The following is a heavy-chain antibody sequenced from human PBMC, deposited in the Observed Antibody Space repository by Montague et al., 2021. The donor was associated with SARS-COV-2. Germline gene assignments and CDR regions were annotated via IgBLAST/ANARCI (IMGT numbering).Heavy chain of an antibody. Sequence: TLSLTCTVSGGSVSSRSYYWGWIRQPAGKGLEWIGRIYTSGSTNYNPSLKSRVTISVDTSKNQFSLKLSSVTAADTAVYYCARDLAPYYGSGSYYNPIDAFDIWGQGTMVTVSS. D-gene: IGHD3-10*01. CDR1: GGSVSSRSYY. V-gene: IGHV4-61*02. CDR2: IYTSGST. CDR3: ARDLAPYYGSGSYYNPIDAFDI. J-gene: IGHJ3*02.